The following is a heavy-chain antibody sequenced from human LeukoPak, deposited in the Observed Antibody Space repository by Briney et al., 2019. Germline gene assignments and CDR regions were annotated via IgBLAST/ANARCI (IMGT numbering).Heavy chain of an antibody. Sequence: SETLSLTCTVSGASVSSGPNYWSWIGQSPGEGLEWIGSMHYSGSTNYNPSLKSRVTISADTSKNQFSLRLSSVTAADTAVYYCSMKQFVDYYFDYWGQGTLVTVSS. CDR3: SMKQFVDYYFDY. CDR2: MHYSGST. J-gene: IGHJ4*02. V-gene: IGHV4-61*01. D-gene: IGHD3/OR15-3a*01. CDR1: GASVSSGPNY.